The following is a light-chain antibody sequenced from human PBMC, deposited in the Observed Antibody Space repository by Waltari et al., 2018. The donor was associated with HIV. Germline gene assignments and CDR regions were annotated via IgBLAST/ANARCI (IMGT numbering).Light chain of an antibody. CDR2: EVS. Sequence: DIVMTQTPVSLSVTPGQPASISCKSSQSLLYSNGNTYLYWYLQKPGQAPQLLIYEVSNRFSEVPDRFSGSGSGTDFTLKISRVEPEDVGVYYCMQGIQIPFTFGGGTKVEIK. V-gene: IGKV2D-29*01. CDR3: MQGIQIPFT. J-gene: IGKJ4*01. CDR1: QSLLYSNGNTY.